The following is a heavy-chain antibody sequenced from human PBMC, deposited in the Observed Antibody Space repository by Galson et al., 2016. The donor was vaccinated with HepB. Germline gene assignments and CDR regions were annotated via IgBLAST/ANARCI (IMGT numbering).Heavy chain of an antibody. CDR2: ISGSGGST. Sequence: SLRLSCAASGLTYSSLAMSWVRQAPGKGLEWVSGISGSGGSTYYADSVKGGFTITRDSSLYLQMNSLRVEDTAVYYCASQGYCGGDCYKGLGAFDIWGPGTMVTVSS. D-gene: IGHD2-21*02. CDR1: GLTYSSLA. V-gene: IGHV3-23*01. CDR3: ASQGYCGGDCYKGLGAFDI. J-gene: IGHJ3*02.